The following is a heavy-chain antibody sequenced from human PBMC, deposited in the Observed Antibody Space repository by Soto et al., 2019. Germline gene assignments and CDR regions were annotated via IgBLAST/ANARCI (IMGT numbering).Heavy chain of an antibody. CDR1: GYSFTGYY. CDR3: ARGDYGTGGYPFPYFDY. J-gene: IGHJ4*02. D-gene: IGHD2-8*02. Sequence: HEHLVQSRAEVKRPGASLKVSCKASGYSFTGYYIHWVRQAPGQGLEWMGWINPDSGATNYAQNFQGRVTLTSDTSISTASMDLTSLTSDDTAVYYCARGDYGTGGYPFPYFDYWGQETLVIVSS. CDR2: INPDSGAT. V-gene: IGHV1-2*02.